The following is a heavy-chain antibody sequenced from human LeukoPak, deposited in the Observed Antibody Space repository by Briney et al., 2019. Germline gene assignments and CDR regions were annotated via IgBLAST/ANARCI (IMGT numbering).Heavy chain of an antibody. J-gene: IGHJ4*02. CDR1: GGSMNSHY. D-gene: IGHD3-16*01. Sequence: ASETLSLTCTVSGGSMNSHYWNWIRQPPGKGLEWVGYIYYDGTTKYNPSLKSRVTISVDTSKNHFSLRLSAVTAADTAVYYCAGDGDFDYWGQGILVTVSS. CDR2: IYYDGTT. V-gene: IGHV4-59*11. CDR3: AGDGDFDY.